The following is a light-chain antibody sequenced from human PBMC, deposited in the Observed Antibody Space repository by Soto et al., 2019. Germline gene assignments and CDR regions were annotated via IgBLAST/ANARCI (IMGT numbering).Light chain of an antibody. CDR2: GAS. CDR3: QQYGSSPLT. V-gene: IGKV3-20*01. Sequence: EIVLTQSPGTLSLSPGERATLSCRASQSVSSSYLAWYQQKPGQAPRLLIYGASSRATGIPDRFSGSGSGTDFTPTNSRLEPEDFAVYYCQQYGSSPLTFGGGTKGEIK. CDR1: QSVSSSY. J-gene: IGKJ4*01.